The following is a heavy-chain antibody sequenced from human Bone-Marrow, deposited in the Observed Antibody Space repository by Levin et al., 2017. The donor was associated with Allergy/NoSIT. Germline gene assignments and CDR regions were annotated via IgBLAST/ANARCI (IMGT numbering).Heavy chain of an antibody. CDR1: GFSLATIGEG. V-gene: IGHV2-5*02. Sequence: SGPTLVKPTQTLSLTCTFSGFSLATIGEGVGWIRLPPGKALEWLAFIYSDDDKRYSPSLKSRLTITKDASKNLVVLTLTNVDPADTATYFCTNQKTSSDMFTGFTCFDYWGQGTPVTVSS. CDR2: IYSDDDK. CDR3: TNQKTSSDMFTGFTCFDY. D-gene: IGHD3-9*01. J-gene: IGHJ4*01.